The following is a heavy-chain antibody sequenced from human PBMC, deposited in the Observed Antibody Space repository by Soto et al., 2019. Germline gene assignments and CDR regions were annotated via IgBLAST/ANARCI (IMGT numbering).Heavy chain of an antibody. Sequence: QVQLVESGGGVVQPGRSLRLSCAASGFTFSSYGMHWVRQAPGKGLEWVAVIWYDGSNKYYADSVKGRFTISRDNSKNTLYLQMNSLRAEDTAVYYCARDQERWLQLDYYYYGMDAWGQGTTVTVSS. CDR3: ARDQERWLQLDYYYYGMDA. J-gene: IGHJ6*02. D-gene: IGHD5-12*01. CDR2: IWYDGSNK. V-gene: IGHV3-33*01. CDR1: GFTFSSYG.